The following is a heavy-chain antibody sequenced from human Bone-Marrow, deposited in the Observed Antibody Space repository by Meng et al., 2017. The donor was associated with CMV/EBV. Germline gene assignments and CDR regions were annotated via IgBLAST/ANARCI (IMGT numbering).Heavy chain of an antibody. V-gene: IGHV3-23*01. J-gene: IGHJ4*02. Sequence: GGSLRLSCAASGFTFSSYSMNWVRQAPGKGLEWVSAISGSGGSTYYADSVKGRFTISRDNSKNTLYLQMNSLRAEDTAVYYCAKGTGDSSSSDYWGQGTLVTVSS. CDR1: GFTFSSYS. CDR2: ISGSGGST. D-gene: IGHD6-6*01. CDR3: AKGTGDSSSSDY.